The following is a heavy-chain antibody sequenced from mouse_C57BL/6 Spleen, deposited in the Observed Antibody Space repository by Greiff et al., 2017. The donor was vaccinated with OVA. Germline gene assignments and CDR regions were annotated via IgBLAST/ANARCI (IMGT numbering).Heavy chain of an antibody. V-gene: IGHV1-81*01. CDR2: IYPRSGDT. CDR3: ARSGGGSYWYFDV. J-gene: IGHJ1*03. D-gene: IGHD1-1*02. CDR1: GYTFTSSG. Sequence: QVQLQQSGAELARPGASVKLSCKASGYTFTSSGISWVKQRPGQGLEWIGEIYPRSGDTSYNEKFKGKATLTADKSSSTAYMELRSLTSEDSAVYFCARSGGGSYWYFDVWGTGTTVTVSS.